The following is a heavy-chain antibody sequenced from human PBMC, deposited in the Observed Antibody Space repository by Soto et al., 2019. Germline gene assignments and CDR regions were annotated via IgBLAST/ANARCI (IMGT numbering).Heavy chain of an antibody. V-gene: IGHV3-23*01. CDR1: GFTFISYA. Sequence: PGGSLRLSCAASGFTFISYAMNWVRQAPGKGLEWVSSISGSGGSIYYADSVKGRFTISRDNAKNSLYLQMNSLRAEDTAVYYCARGSSGWYGEFDYWGQGTLVTVSS. J-gene: IGHJ4*02. CDR2: ISGSGGSI. D-gene: IGHD6-19*01. CDR3: ARGSSGWYGEFDY.